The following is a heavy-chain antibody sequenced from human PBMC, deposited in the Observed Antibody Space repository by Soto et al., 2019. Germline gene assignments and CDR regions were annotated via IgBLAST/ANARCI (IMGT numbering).Heavy chain of an antibody. V-gene: IGHV3-7*03. CDR1: GFTFSDYW. Sequence: GGSLRLSCAASGFTFSDYWMHWVRQAPEKGLEWVAKINPDGSGTYYLDSIKGRFTISRDNAKNSLYVQVDSLRAEDTAVYYCARGSSADKIDFWGQGTLVTVSS. J-gene: IGHJ4*02. CDR3: ARGSSADKIDF. CDR2: INPDGSGT.